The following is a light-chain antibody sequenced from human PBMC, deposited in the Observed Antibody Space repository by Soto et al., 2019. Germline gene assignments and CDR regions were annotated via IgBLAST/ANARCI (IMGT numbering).Light chain of an antibody. CDR3: QTWGTGFQV. Sequence: QSVLTQSPSASASLGASVKLTCTLSSGHSSYAIAWHQKQPGKGPRYLMDLNNDGSHSKGDGIPDHFSGSSSGAERYLIISSLQSEDEADYYCQTWGTGFQVFGGGTKLTVL. J-gene: IGLJ2*01. V-gene: IGLV4-69*01. CDR1: SGHSSYA. CDR2: LNNDGSH.